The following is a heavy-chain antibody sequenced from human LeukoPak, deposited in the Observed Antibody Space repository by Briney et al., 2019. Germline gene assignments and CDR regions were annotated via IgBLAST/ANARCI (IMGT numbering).Heavy chain of an antibody. V-gene: IGHV4-39*01. Sequence: SETLSLTCTVSGGAISSSSYYWGWIRQPSGKGLEWIGSIFYSGSTYYNPSLKSRVTMSVDTSKNQFSLKLSSVTAADTAMYYCGRHQTMYYGMDVWGQGTPVTVSS. CDR3: GRHQTMYYGMDV. CDR1: GGAISSSSYY. CDR2: IFYSGST. J-gene: IGHJ6*02. D-gene: IGHD4/OR15-4a*01.